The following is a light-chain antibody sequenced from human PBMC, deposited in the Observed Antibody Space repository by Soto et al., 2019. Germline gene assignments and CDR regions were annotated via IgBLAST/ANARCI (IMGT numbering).Light chain of an antibody. J-gene: IGKJ4*01. Sequence: EIVLTQSPGTLSLSPGERATLSCRASQSVSRSLAWYQQKPGQAPRLLIYGASSRATGIPDRFSGSGSGTDFTLTISRLEPEAFAVYYCQQYSSSPPLTFGGGTKVDIK. CDR3: QQYSSSPPLT. CDR2: GAS. V-gene: IGKV3-20*01. CDR1: QSVSRS.